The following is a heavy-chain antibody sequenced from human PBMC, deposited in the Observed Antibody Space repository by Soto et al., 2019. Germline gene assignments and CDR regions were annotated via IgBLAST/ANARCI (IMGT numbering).Heavy chain of an antibody. V-gene: IGHV1-18*01. CDR3: ARELGYYDFWSCYYKEGPFDY. D-gene: IGHD3-3*01. CDR2: ISAYNGNT. J-gene: IGHJ4*02. Sequence: VKVSCKASGYTFTSYGISWVRQAPGQGLEWMGWISAYNGNTNYAQKLQGRVTMTTDTSTSTAYMELRSLRSDDTAVYYCARELGYYDFWSCYYKEGPFDYWGQGTLVTVSS. CDR1: GYTFTSYG.